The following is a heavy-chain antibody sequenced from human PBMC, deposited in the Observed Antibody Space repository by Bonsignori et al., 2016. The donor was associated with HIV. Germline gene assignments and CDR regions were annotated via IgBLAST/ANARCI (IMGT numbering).Heavy chain of an antibody. Sequence: VRQAPGKGLEWVSSITSNSYYIYYADSVKGRFTISRDNAKNSLYLQMNSLRAEDTAVYYCARDLGRSYPSYFDYWGQGTLVTVSS. CDR2: ITSNSYYI. D-gene: IGHD1-26*01. CDR3: ARDLGRSYPSYFDY. V-gene: IGHV3-21*01. J-gene: IGHJ4*02.